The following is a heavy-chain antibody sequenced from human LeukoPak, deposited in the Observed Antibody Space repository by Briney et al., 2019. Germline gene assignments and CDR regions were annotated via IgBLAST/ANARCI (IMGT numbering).Heavy chain of an antibody. CDR2: IYHNGST. CDR3: ARVWYSSGWIDY. D-gene: IGHD6-19*01. CDR1: GYSISSGYY. Sequence: PSETLSLTCTVSGYSISSGYYWGWIRQPPGKGLEWIGSIYHNGSTYYSGNTYYNPSLKSRVIISVDTSKNQFSLKLSSVTAADTAVYFCARVWYSSGWIDYWGQGTLVTVSS. V-gene: IGHV4-38-2*02. J-gene: IGHJ4*02.